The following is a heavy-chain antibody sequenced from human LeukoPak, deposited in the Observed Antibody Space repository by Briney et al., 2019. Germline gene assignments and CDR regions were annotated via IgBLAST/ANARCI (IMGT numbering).Heavy chain of an antibody. Sequence: PSETLSLTCTVSGGSISSGSYYWSWIRQPAGKGLEWIGRIYTSGSTNYNPSLKSRVTISVDTSKNQFSLKLSSVTAADTAVYYCARERGGAMVRGTRPGYWGQGTLVTVSS. J-gene: IGHJ4*02. V-gene: IGHV4-61*02. CDR3: ARERGGAMVRGTRPGY. CDR2: IYTSGST. CDR1: GGSISSGSYY. D-gene: IGHD3-10*01.